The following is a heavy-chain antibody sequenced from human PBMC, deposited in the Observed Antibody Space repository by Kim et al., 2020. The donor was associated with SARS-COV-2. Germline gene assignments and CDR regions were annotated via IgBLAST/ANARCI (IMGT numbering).Heavy chain of an antibody. J-gene: IGHJ6*02. Sequence: GESLKISCKGSGYSFTSYWIGWVRQMPGKGLEWMGIIYPGDSDTRYSPSFQGQVTISADKSISTAYLQWSSLKASDTAMYYCARHARWELLHYYYGMDVWGQGTTVTVSS. CDR3: ARHARWELLHYYYGMDV. D-gene: IGHD1-26*01. CDR1: GYSFTSYW. CDR2: IYPGDSDT. V-gene: IGHV5-51*01.